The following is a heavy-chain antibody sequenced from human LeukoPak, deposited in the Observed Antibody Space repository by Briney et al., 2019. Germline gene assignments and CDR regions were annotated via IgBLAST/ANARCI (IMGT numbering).Heavy chain of an antibody. CDR1: GFTFGDYY. J-gene: IGHJ3*02. Sequence: GGSLRLSCAASGFTFGDYYMSWIRQAPGKGLEWLSYISSSGSTIYYADSLKGRFTVSRDNAKNSLYLQMNSLRAEDTAVYFCASDSQQLDAFDIWGQGTMVTVSS. V-gene: IGHV3-11*01. D-gene: IGHD6-13*01. CDR2: ISSSGSTI. CDR3: ASDSQQLDAFDI.